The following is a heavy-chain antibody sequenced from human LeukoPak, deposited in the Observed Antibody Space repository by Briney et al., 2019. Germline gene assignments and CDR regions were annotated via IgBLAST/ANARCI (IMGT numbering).Heavy chain of an antibody. D-gene: IGHD4-4*01. Sequence: GGSLRLSCVNSGFTFSTYWMTWLRQTPGQGLEWVAKINPDGSDTYYLGSVQGRFTVSRDNAKRSLFLQMNSLRVEDTAVYYCARDDGIRTVGYWGQGTLVTVSS. J-gene: IGHJ4*02. CDR2: INPDGSDT. CDR1: GFTFSTYW. V-gene: IGHV3-7*01. CDR3: ARDDGIRTVGY.